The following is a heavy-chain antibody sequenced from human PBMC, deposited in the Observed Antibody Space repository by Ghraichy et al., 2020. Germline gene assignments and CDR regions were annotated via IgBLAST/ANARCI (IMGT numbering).Heavy chain of an antibody. Sequence: RFTFSDFGMHWVRQAPGKGLEWLAIISYDGTNKRYADTVKGRFTISRDNSKNTLYLQMNRLRTEDTAVYYCVKDPAPPYNDFWSGFRPKDPWGQGTLVTVSS. V-gene: IGHV3-30*18. CDR2: ISYDGTNK. D-gene: IGHD3-3*01. J-gene: IGHJ5*02. CDR3: VKDPAPPYNDFWSGFRPKDP. CDR1: RFTFSDFG.